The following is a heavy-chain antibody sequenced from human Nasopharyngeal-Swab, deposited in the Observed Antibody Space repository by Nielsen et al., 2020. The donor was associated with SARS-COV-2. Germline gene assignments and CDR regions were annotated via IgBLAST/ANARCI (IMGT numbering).Heavy chain of an antibody. J-gene: IGHJ3*02. D-gene: IGHD3-9*01. Sequence: GSLRLSCTVSGGSISLDNWWPCVRQSPGQGLEWIAELHHSGRTKSNASLKSRVAISVDKSNNQFSLKLSSVTAADTAVYYCARDFPQILSGYISDALDIWGPGTMVTVSS. CDR3: ARDFPQILSGYISDALDI. V-gene: IGHV4-4*02. CDR2: LHHSGRT. CDR1: GGSISLDNW.